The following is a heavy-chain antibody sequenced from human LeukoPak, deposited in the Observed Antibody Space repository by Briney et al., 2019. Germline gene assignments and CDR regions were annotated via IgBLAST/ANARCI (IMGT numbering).Heavy chain of an antibody. D-gene: IGHD6-6*01. V-gene: IGHV4-38-2*02. CDR1: GYSISSGYY. J-gene: IGHJ6*03. CDR3: ARDYYSSSSVYYYMDV. Sequence: PSETLSLTCTVSGYSISSGYYWGWIRQPPGKGLEWIGSIYHSGSTYYNPSLKSRVTISVDTSKNQFSLKLSSVTAADTAVYYCARDYYSSSSVYYYMDVWGKGTTVTVSS. CDR2: IYHSGST.